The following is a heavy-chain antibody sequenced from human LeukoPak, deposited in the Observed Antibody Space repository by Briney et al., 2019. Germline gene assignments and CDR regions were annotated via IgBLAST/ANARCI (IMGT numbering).Heavy chain of an antibody. D-gene: IGHD5-18*01. CDR1: GFTFDDYA. Sequence: GGSLRLSCAASGFTFDDYAMHWVRQAPGKGLEWVSGISWNSGSIGYADSVKGRFTISRDNAKNSLYLQMNSLRAEDTALYYCAKDQAMVYYGMDVWGQGTTVTVSS. CDR2: ISWNSGSI. J-gene: IGHJ6*02. V-gene: IGHV3-9*01. CDR3: AKDQAMVYYGMDV.